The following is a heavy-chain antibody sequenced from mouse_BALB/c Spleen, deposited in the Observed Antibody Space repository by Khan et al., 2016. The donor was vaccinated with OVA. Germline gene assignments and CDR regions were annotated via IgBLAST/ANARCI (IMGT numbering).Heavy chain of an antibody. CDR1: GYSITSDFA. D-gene: IGHD2-2*01. J-gene: IGHJ4*01. CDR2: NSFSGTT. V-gene: IGHV3-2*02. CDR3: TRSVYYAYAYAMDY. Sequence: QLVESGPGLVKPSQSLSLTCTVTGYSITSDFAWNWVRQFPGNKLEWMGYNSFSGTTSYDPSFKSRLSITRDTSKNQFFLHLSSVNTESTATYYCTRSVYYAYAYAMDYWGQGTSVTVSS.